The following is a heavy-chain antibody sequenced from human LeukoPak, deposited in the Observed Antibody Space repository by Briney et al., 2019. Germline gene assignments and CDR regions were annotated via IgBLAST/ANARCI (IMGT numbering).Heavy chain of an antibody. Sequence: GGSLRLSCAASGFTFSSYAMHWVRQAPGKGLEWVADISYDGSNKYYADSVKGRFTISRDNSKNTLYLQMNSLRAEDTAVYYCARDLTVSYYYDSSGYYPAYWGQGTLVTVSS. CDR3: ARDLTVSYYYDSSGYYPAY. D-gene: IGHD3-22*01. V-gene: IGHV3-30-3*01. CDR2: ISYDGSNK. CDR1: GFTFSSYA. J-gene: IGHJ4*02.